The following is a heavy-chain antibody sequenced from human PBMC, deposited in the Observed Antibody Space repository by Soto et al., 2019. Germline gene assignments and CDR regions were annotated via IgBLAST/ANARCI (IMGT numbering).Heavy chain of an antibody. J-gene: IGHJ4*02. D-gene: IGHD3-22*01. CDR3: ARGGYDTSGQTFIGWGPDC. CDR2: RYYSGNT. V-gene: IGHV4-30-4*01. CDR1: GVSITSGSYY. Sequence: HVQLQESGPGPVTPSQTLSLSCTVSGVSITSGSYYWTWVRQSPGKVLEWIGYRYYSGNTYYNPSLNSRATISVDTSKNQFFLKLTSVTAAVTAVYYCARGGYDTSGQTFIGWGPDCWGQGTLVTVSS.